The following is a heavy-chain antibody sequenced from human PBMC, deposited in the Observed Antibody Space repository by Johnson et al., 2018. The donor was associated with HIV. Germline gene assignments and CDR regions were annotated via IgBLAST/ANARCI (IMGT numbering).Heavy chain of an antibody. CDR2: ISWNSGRI. V-gene: IGHV3-9*01. J-gene: IGHJ3*01. Sequence: QLVESGGGLVQSGRSLRLSCAASGFTFDDYAMHWVRQAPGTGLEWVSGISWNSGRIGYADAVKGRFTISRDNAKNSLELQMNSLRSEDTVVYYCAKVGSGYSSSSWGQGTMVTVSS. CDR3: AKVGSGYSSSS. D-gene: IGHD6-13*01. CDR1: GFTFDDYA.